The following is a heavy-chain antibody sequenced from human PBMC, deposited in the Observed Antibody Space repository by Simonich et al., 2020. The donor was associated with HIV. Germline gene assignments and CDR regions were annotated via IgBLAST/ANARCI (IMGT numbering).Heavy chain of an antibody. CDR2: ISAYNGNT. J-gene: IGHJ4*02. CDR1: RYYLTTHA. CDR3: ASRSSWFNFDF. D-gene: IGHD6-13*01. Sequence: QVQLVQSGAEVKKPGASVKVSCKSSRYYLTTHAINWVRQAPGQGLEWMGWISAYNGNTNYAQKLQGRVTMTTDTSTITSYMELRSLRSDDTAVYYCASRSSWFNFDFWGQGTLVTVSS. V-gene: IGHV1-18*01.